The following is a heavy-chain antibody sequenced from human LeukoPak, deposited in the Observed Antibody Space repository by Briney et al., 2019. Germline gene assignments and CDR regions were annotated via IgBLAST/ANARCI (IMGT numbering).Heavy chain of an antibody. D-gene: IGHD6-6*01. J-gene: IGHJ4*02. Sequence: ASVKVSCKASGYTFTGYYMHWVRQAPGQGLEWMGWINPNSGGTNYAQKFQGRVTMTRDTSISTAYMELSRLRSDGTAVYYCARDPGYSSSSDYFDYWGQGTLVTVSS. CDR2: INPNSGGT. CDR3: ARDPGYSSSSDYFDY. V-gene: IGHV1-2*02. CDR1: GYTFTGYY.